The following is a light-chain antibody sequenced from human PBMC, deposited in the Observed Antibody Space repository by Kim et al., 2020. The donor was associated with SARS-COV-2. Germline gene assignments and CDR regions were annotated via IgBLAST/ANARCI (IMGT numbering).Light chain of an antibody. V-gene: IGKV3-20*01. Sequence: PGERATLSCRASQSVSSSYLAWYQQKPGQAPRLLIYGASSRATGIPDRFSGSGSGTDFTLTISRLEPEDFAVYYCQQYGSSHLTFGGGTKVE. CDR2: GAS. J-gene: IGKJ4*01. CDR3: QQYGSSHLT. CDR1: QSVSSSY.